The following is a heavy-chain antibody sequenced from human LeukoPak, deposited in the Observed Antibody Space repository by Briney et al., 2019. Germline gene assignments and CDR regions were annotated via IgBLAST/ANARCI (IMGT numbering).Heavy chain of an antibody. Sequence: PSETLSLTCTVSGGSISSSSYYWGWIRQPPGKGLEWIGSIYHTGSTYYNSSLKSRVTISLDTSKNQFSLRLSSVTAADTAVYYCARPSTIFGVLVYWGQGTLVTVSS. D-gene: IGHD3-3*01. CDR3: ARPSTIFGVLVY. CDR1: GGSISSSSYY. CDR2: IYHTGST. V-gene: IGHV4-39*07. J-gene: IGHJ4*02.